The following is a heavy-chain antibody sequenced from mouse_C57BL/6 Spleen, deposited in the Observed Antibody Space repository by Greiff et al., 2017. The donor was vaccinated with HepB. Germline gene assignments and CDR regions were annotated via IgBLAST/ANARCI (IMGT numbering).Heavy chain of an antibody. CDR3: ASSDGYFPFDY. J-gene: IGHJ2*01. CDR2: IDPEDGET. CDR1: GFNIKDYY. Sequence: EVQLQQSGAELVKPGASVKLSCTASGFNIKDYYMHWVKQRTEQGLEWIGRIDPEDGETKYASKFQGKATITADTSSNTAYLQLSSLTSEDTAVYYCASSDGYFPFDYWGQGTTLTVSS. D-gene: IGHD2-3*01. V-gene: IGHV14-2*01.